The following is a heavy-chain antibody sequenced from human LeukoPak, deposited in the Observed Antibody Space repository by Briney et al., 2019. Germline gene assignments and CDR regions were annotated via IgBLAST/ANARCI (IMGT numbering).Heavy chain of an antibody. CDR3: ARDEFQGYYGSGSYYNGMDV. J-gene: IGHJ6*02. CDR1: GFTFSSYA. Sequence: GGSLRLSCAASGFTFSSYAMSWVRQAPGKGLEWVSYISSSSSTIYYADSVKGRFTISRDNAKNSLYLQMNSLRAEDTAVYYCARDEFQGYYGSGSYYNGMDVWGQGTTVTVSS. D-gene: IGHD3-10*01. V-gene: IGHV3-48*04. CDR2: ISSSSSTI.